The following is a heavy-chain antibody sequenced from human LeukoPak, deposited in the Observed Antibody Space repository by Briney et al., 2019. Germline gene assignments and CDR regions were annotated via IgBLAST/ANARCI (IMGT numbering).Heavy chain of an antibody. Sequence: GGSLRLSCAASGFTFSSYAMSWVRQAPGKGLEWVSAISGSGGRTYYADSVQGRFTISRDNSKNTLYLQMNSLRAEDTAVYYCAKGLAVAGGEYWGQGTLVTVSS. J-gene: IGHJ4*02. V-gene: IGHV3-23*01. CDR2: ISGSGGRT. CDR1: GFTFSSYA. D-gene: IGHD6-19*01. CDR3: AKGLAVAGGEY.